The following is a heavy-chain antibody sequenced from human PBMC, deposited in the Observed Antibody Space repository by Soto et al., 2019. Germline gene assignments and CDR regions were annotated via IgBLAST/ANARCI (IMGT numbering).Heavy chain of an antibody. CDR2: IYYSWST. CDR1: GGSIGSGGDY. Sequence: SETLSLTGTVSGGSIGSGGDYWSWIRQHPGKGLEWIGYIYYSWSTYYNPSLKSRVTISVDTPKSPFSLKLSSVPAADTAVYYCARDFTDSSAPPLGMGVWGQGPTVTVSS. CDR3: ARDFTDSSAPPLGMGV. D-gene: IGHD6-19*01. V-gene: IGHV4-31*03. J-gene: IGHJ6*02.